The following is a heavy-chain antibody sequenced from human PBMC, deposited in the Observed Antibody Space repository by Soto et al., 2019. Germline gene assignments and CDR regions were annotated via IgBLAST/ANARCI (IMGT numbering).Heavy chain of an antibody. D-gene: IGHD3-22*01. Sequence: QVQLQESGPGLVKPSQTLSLTCTVSGGSISSGGYYWSWIRQHPGKGLGWIGYIYYSGSTYYNPSLKSRVTLSVDASKNQFDLKLSSVTAADTAVYYCARDGGRYYYDSSGYYLGFDAFDIWGQGTMVTVSS. V-gene: IGHV4-31*03. CDR2: IYYSGST. CDR3: ARDGGRYYYDSSGYYLGFDAFDI. CDR1: GGSISSGGYY. J-gene: IGHJ3*02.